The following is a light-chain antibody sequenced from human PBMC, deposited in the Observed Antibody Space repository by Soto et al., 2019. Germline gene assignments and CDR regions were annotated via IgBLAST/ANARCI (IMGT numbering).Light chain of an antibody. CDR1: QSVLYSSNNKNY. CDR3: HQYYTSPWT. Sequence: DIVMTQSPDSLAVSLGGRATINCESSQSVLYSSNNKNYLAWYQQKPGQPPKLLIYWASTRESGVPDRFSGSGSGTDFALTISSLQAEDVAVYYCHQYYTSPWTFGQGTKVDIK. J-gene: IGKJ1*01. CDR2: WAS. V-gene: IGKV4-1*01.